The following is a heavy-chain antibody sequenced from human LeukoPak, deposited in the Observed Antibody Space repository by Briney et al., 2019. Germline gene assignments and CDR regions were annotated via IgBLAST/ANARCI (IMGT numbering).Heavy chain of an antibody. D-gene: IGHD3-10*01. CDR1: GGSISSSSYY. CDR3: ARLSGSGSQFDY. Sequence: SETLSLTCTVSGGSISSSSYYWGWIRQPPGKGLEWIGTIYYSGSTYYNPSLKSRVIISVDTSKNQFSLKLSSVTAADTAVYYCARLSGSGSQFDYWGQGTLVTVSS. J-gene: IGHJ4*02. V-gene: IGHV4-39*01. CDR2: IYYSGST.